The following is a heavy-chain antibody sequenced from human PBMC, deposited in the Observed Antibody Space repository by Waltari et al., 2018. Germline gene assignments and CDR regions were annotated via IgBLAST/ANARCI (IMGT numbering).Heavy chain of an antibody. D-gene: IGHD1-26*01. V-gene: IGHV1-2*02. Sequence: QVQLVQSGTEVKKPGASVKVSCQASGSRFTDYHLPWVRQTPGQGLEWLGWTNPKKGDTSYAQNCLGRVTMTRDTSINTVYMDLSGLRSDDTAVFYCARDPGPLVGAPDYWGQGTLVTVSS. J-gene: IGHJ4*02. CDR3: ARDPGPLVGAPDY. CDR2: TNPKKGDT. CDR1: GSRFTDYH.